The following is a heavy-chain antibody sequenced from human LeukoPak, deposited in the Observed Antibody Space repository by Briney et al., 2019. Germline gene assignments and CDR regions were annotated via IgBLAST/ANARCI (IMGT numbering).Heavy chain of an antibody. CDR3: TRHIAAAGPDY. D-gene: IGHD6-13*01. Sequence: GESLQISCRGSGYSFTSHWIGWVRQMPAKGREWMAIIYAGDSGTRISPSFQGQVTISADKSISTAYLQWSSLKASDTAIYYCTRHIAAAGPDYWGQGTLVTVSS. J-gene: IGHJ4*02. CDR1: GYSFTSHW. CDR2: IYAGDSGT. V-gene: IGHV5-51*01.